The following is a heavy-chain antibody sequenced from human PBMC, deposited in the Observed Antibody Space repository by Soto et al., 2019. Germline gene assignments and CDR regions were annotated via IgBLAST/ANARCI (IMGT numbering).Heavy chain of an antibody. Sequence: ASVKVSCKASGYTFSNYGISWVRQAPGQGLEWMGWINANSGNTGYAQKFQGRVTMTSNTSISTAYMELSSLRSEDTAVYYCARELLWFGEMNYYYSGMDVWGQGTTVTVSS. CDR2: INANSGNT. V-gene: IGHV1-8*02. D-gene: IGHD3-10*01. CDR3: ARELLWFGEMNYYYSGMDV. J-gene: IGHJ6*02. CDR1: GYTFSNYG.